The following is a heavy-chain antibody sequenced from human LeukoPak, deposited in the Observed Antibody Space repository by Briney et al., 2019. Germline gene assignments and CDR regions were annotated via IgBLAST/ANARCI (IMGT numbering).Heavy chain of an antibody. CDR3: ARDGEYCSSTSCYGY. V-gene: IGHV4-39*07. CDR2: IYYSGST. D-gene: IGHD2-2*01. Sequence: KPSETLSLTCTVSGGSISSSSYYWGWIRQPPGKGLEWIGSIYYSGSTYYNPSLKSRVTISVDTSKNQFSLKLSSVTAADTAVYYCARDGEYCSSTSCYGYWGQGTLVTVSS. CDR1: GGSISSSSYY. J-gene: IGHJ4*02.